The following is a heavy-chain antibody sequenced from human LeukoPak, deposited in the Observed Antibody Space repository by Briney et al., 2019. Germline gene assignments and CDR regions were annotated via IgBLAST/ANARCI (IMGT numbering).Heavy chain of an antibody. D-gene: IGHD3-3*01. CDR1: GFTFSSYA. CDR2: ISGSGGST. V-gene: IGHV3-23*01. CDR3: AKESPQYDFWSGYSSVDY. Sequence: GGSLRLSCAASGFTFSSYAMSWVRQAPGKGLEWVSAISGSGGSTYYADSVKGRFTISRDNSKNTLYLQMNSLRAEDTAVYYYAKESPQYDFWSGYSSVDYWGQGTLVTVSS. J-gene: IGHJ4*02.